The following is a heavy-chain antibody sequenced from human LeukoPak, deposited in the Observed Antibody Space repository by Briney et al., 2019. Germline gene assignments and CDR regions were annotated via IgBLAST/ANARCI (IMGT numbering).Heavy chain of an antibody. Sequence: GGSLRLPCAASGFTFSSYDMHWVRQATGKGREGVSAIGTAGDTYYSGSVKGRFTISRENAKNSLYLQMNSLRAGDTAVYYCARGTDILTGSDNGFDPWGQGTLVTVSS. CDR2: IGTAGDT. D-gene: IGHD3-9*01. J-gene: IGHJ5*02. V-gene: IGHV3-13*01. CDR1: GFTFSSYD. CDR3: ARGTDILTGSDNGFDP.